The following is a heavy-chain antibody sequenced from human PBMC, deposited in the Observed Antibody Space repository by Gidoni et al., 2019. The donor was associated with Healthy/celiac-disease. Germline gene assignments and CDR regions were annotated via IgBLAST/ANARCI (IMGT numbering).Heavy chain of an antibody. D-gene: IGHD5-12*01. CDR3: ASWDGYIWG. J-gene: IGHJ4*02. V-gene: IGHV3-7*03. CDR1: GFTFSSYW. CDR2: IKQDGSEK. Sequence: EVQLVESGGGLVQPGGSLRLSCAAPGFTFSSYWMSWVRQAPGKGLEWVANIKQDGSEKYYVDSVKGRFTISRDNAKNSLYLQMNSLRAEDTAVYYCASWDGYIWGWGQGTLVTVSS.